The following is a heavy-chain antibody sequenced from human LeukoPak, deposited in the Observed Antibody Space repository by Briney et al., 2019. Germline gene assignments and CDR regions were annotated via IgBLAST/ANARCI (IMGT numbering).Heavy chain of an antibody. CDR3: ATAFLRLGELSLREGGYYFDY. CDR1: GYTLTELS. V-gene: IGHV1-24*01. D-gene: IGHD3-16*02. Sequence: ASVKVSCKVSGYTLTELSMHWVRQAPGKELEWMGGFDPEDGETIYAQKFQGRVTMTEDTSTDTAYMELSSLRSEDTAVYYCATAFLRLGELSLREGGYYFDYWGQGTLVTVSS. J-gene: IGHJ4*02. CDR2: FDPEDGET.